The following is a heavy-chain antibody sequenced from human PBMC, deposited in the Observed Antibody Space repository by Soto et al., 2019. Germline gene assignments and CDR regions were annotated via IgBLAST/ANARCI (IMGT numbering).Heavy chain of an antibody. CDR3: GGGRYGNY. D-gene: IGHD1-1*01. V-gene: IGHV1-18*01. Sequence: QVHLVQSGAEVKKPGASVKVSCKGSGYDFTTYGITWVRQAPGQGLEWMAWISAHNGNTDYAQKLQGRVTVTRDTPTSTAYRGVGSLEPAATAMYYCGGGRYGNYWGQGALVTFSS. J-gene: IGHJ4*02. CDR1: GYDFTTYG. CDR2: ISAHNGNT.